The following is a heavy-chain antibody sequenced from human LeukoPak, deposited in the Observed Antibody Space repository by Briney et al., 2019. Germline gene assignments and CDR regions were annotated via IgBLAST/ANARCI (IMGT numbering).Heavy chain of an antibody. D-gene: IGHD1-26*01. CDR1: GGTFSSYA. Sequence: ASVKVSCKASGGTFSSYAISWVRQAPGQGLEWMGGIIPIFGTANYAQKFQGRVTITADESTSIAYMELSSLRSEDTAVYYCARRTPYGAIDYWGQGTLVTVSS. CDR2: IIPIFGTA. V-gene: IGHV1-69*13. CDR3: ARRTPYGAIDY. J-gene: IGHJ4*02.